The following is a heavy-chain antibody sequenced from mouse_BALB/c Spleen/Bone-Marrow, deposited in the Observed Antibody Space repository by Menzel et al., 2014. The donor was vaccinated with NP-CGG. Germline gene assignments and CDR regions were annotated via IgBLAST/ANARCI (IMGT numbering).Heavy chain of an antibody. CDR2: IYPGSGST. V-gene: IGHV1S22*01. CDR1: GYTFTSYW. Sequence: LQQPGSELVRPGASVKLSCKASGYTFTSYWMHWVRQRPGQGLEWIGNIYPGSGSTNYDEKFKSKTTLTVDTSSSTAYMQLSSLTSEDSAVYYCRSYDYAMDYWGRGTSVTVSS. CDR3: RSYDYAMDY. J-gene: IGHJ4*01. D-gene: IGHD1-1*01.